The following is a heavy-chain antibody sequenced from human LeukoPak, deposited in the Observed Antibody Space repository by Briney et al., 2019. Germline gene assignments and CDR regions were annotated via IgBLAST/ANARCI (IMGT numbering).Heavy chain of an antibody. D-gene: IGHD1-26*01. Sequence: GASVKVSCKASGYTFTNYYMHWVRQAPGQGLEWLGLITPSGCSTWYAQKFQGRVTMTRDMSTSTDYMELSSLRSEDTAVYYCARDNSVGDYAWWFDPWGQGTLVTVSS. CDR3: ARDNSVGDYAWWFDP. CDR2: ITPSGCST. V-gene: IGHV1-46*01. J-gene: IGHJ5*02. CDR1: GYTFTNYY.